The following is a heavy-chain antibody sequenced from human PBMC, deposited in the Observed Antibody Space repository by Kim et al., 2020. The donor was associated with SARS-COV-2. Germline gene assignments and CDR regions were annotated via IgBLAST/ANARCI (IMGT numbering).Heavy chain of an antibody. J-gene: IGHJ4*02. Sequence: ADSEKGRFTISRNNAKNTLYLQMNSLRAEDTAVYYCAKGPVTSSSSPFDYWGQGTLVTVSS. CDR3: AKGPVTSSSSPFDY. V-gene: IGHV3-23*01. D-gene: IGHD6-6*01.